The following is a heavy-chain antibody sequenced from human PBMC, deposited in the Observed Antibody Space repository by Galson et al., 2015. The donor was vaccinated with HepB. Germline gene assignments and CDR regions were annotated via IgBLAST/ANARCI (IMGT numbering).Heavy chain of an antibody. CDR2: IYHSGST. CDR3: ARTSGSGYPDY. D-gene: IGHD3-22*01. CDR1: GYSISSGYY. Sequence: SETLSLTCTVSGYSISSGYYWGWIRQPPGKGLEWIGSIYHSGSTYYNPSLKSRVTISVDTSKNQFSLKLSSVTAADTAVYYCARTSGSGYPDYWGRGTPVTVSS. J-gene: IGHJ4*02. V-gene: IGHV4-38-2*02.